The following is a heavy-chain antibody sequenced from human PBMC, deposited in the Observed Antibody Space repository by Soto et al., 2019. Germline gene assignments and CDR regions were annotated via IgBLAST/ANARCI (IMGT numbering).Heavy chain of an antibody. D-gene: IGHD2-15*01. J-gene: IGHJ4*02. CDR3: VKSGCSDGHGYADFEY. CDR2: ISWNGDHR. V-gene: IGHV3-9*01. CDR1: GFTFDGFA. Sequence: EVQLVESGGGLVQPGWSLGLSCAASGFTFDGFAMHWVRLIPGKGLEWVSGISWNGDHRDYADSVKGRSIITRDNAKNSVFLQMSSLGVEDTAFYYGVKSGCSDGHGYADFEYWGQGTQVTVSS.